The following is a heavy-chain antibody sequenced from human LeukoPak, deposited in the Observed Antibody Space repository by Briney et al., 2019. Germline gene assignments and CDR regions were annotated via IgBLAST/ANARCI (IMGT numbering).Heavy chain of an antibody. CDR1: GFTFTDYY. CDR3: ARSLWPEDS. D-gene: IGHD1-14*01. Sequence: PGGSLRLSCAASGFTFTDYYISWVRQAPGKGLEWVASIKQDGSTKIYVNSVKGRFTISRDNAKESVYLQMDSLTADDTAVYYCARSLWPEDSWGQGTQVTVSS. J-gene: IGHJ4*02. V-gene: IGHV3-7*01. CDR2: IKQDGSTK.